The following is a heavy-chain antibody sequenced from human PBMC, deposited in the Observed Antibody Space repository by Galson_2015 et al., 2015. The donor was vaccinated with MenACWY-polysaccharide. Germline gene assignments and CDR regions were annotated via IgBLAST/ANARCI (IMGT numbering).Heavy chain of an antibody. CDR3: AKVPTSGTYYYFDY. Sequence: SLRLSCAASGFTFGGYAMGWVRQAPGRGLEWVSAIHKSGGSTYYADSVKGRFTISRDNSRDTVHLQMNSLRAEDTAVYYCAKVPTSGTYYYFDYWGQGTLVTVSS. CDR2: IHKSGGST. V-gene: IGHV3-23*01. J-gene: IGHJ4*02. D-gene: IGHD1-26*01. CDR1: GFTFGGYA.